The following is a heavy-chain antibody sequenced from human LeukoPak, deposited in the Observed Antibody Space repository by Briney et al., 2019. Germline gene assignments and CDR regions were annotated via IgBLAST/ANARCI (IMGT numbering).Heavy chain of an antibody. CDR1: GYTFTNYA. Sequence: ASVNVSCKASGYTFTNYAMNWVRQAPGQGLEWMGWIHPSTGNPTYAQGFTGRFVFSLDTSVSTAYLQISSLKAEDTAVYYCARGRIMITFGGVNAFDIWGQGTMVTVSS. J-gene: IGHJ3*02. CDR2: IHPSTGNP. D-gene: IGHD3-16*01. V-gene: IGHV7-4-1*02. CDR3: ARGRIMITFGGVNAFDI.